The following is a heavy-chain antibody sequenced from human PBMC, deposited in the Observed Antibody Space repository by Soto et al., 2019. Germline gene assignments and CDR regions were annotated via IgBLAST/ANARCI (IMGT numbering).Heavy chain of an antibody. Sequence: GESLKISCKGSGYSFTSYCIGWVRQMPGKGLEWMGIIYPGDSDTRYSPSFQGQVTTSADKSISTAYLQGSSLKASDTAMYYCARPIAVAGGGDEGAYWGQGTLVTVSS. D-gene: IGHD6-19*01. CDR3: ARPIAVAGGGDEGAY. J-gene: IGHJ4*02. CDR1: GYSFTSYC. CDR2: IYPGDSDT. V-gene: IGHV5-51*01.